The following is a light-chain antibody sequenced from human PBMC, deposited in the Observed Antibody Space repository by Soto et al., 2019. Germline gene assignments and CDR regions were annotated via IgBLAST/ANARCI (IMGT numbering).Light chain of an antibody. J-gene: IGKJ4*01. V-gene: IGKV3-20*01. CDR1: QSVVSTY. CDR2: GAS. CDR3: QQYDNLPLT. Sequence: EIVLTQSPGTLSLSPGERATLSCRASQSVVSTYLAWYQQKPGQAPRLLISGASDRATGIPDRFSGSGSGTDFTLTISRLEPEDFAVDYCQQYDNLPLTFGGGTEV.